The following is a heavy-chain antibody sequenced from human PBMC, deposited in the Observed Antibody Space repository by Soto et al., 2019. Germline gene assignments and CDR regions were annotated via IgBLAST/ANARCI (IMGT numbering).Heavy chain of an antibody. CDR3: AKDPGWFLNWFDP. V-gene: IGHV3-23*01. CDR2: ISGSGGSR. D-gene: IGHD2-15*01. Sequence: EVQLLESGGGLVQPGGSLRLSCAASGFTFSSYAMSWVRQAPGKGLEWVSAISGSGGSRYYADSVKGRFTISRDKSKNTLYLQMNSLRAEDTAVYYCAKDPGWFLNWFDPWCQGTLVTVSS. CDR1: GFTFSSYA. J-gene: IGHJ5*02.